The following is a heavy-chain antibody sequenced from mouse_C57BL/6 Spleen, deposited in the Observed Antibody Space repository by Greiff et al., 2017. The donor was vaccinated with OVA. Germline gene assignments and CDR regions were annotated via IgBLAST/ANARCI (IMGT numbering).Heavy chain of an antibody. J-gene: IGHJ1*03. CDR1: GYAFTNYL. Sequence: QVQLQQSGAELVRPGTSVKVSCKASGYAFTNYLIEWVKQRPGQGLEWIGVINPGSGGTNYNEKFKGKATLTADKSSSTAYMQLSSLTSEDSAVYFCYYDGSSSHWYFDVWGTGTTVTVSS. D-gene: IGHD1-1*01. CDR2: INPGSGGT. V-gene: IGHV1-54*01. CDR3: YYDGSSSHWYFDV.